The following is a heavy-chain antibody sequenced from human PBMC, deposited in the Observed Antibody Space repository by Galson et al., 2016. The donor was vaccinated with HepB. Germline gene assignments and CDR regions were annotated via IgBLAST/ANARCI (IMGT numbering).Heavy chain of an antibody. CDR1: GVSLNGYY. V-gene: IGHV4-34*01. Sequence: SETLSLTCGVSGVSLNGYYWNWLRQIPGKGLEWIGKINPRGITKDNPAFEGRLTMSVDTAKNKVSLNLKSVTAAATAIYYCAKGGAVGASVDYWGRGKLVTVSS. J-gene: IGHJ4*02. CDR2: INPRGIT. CDR3: AKGGAVGASVDY.